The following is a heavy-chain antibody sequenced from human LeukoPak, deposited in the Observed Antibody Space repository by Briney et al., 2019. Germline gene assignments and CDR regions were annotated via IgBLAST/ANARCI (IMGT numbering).Heavy chain of an antibody. CDR1: GFTFSSYA. D-gene: IGHD1-1*01. CDR3: ARDRVRGTGTIGY. Sequence: GGSLRLSCAASGFTFSSYAMHWVRQAPGKGLEWVAVISSDGSNTYYADSVKGRFTISKDNSKNTLYLQMNSLRAEDTAVYYCARDRVRGTGTIGYLGEGTLVTVSS. V-gene: IGHV3-30-3*01. J-gene: IGHJ4*02. CDR2: ISSDGSNT.